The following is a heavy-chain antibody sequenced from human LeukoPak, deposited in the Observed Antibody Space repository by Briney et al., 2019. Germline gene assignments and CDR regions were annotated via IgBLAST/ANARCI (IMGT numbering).Heavy chain of an antibody. J-gene: IGHJ4*02. CDR3: AKPMATIGRGYFDS. CDR1: GFTFNTYT. Sequence: GGSLRLSRAVSGFTFNTYTMTWVRQAPGKGLEWVSSITGSGDNTYYADSVKGRFTISRDNSKNTLYLQMNSLRAEDTAVYYCAKPMATIGRGYFDSWGQGTLVTVSS. V-gene: IGHV3-23*01. D-gene: IGHD5-24*01. CDR2: ITGSGDNT.